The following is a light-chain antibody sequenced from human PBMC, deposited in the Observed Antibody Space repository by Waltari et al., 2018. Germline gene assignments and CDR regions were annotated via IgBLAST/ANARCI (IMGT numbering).Light chain of an antibody. CDR3: HSRDASGVGGS. CDR2: DKN. Sequence: SSELTQDPAVSVAMGQTVRITCQGDSLSRYYARWYQQRPGQAPILVMYDKNNRPSGVPDRFSGSNSHNTASLTITGAQAEDEASYYCHSRDASGVGGSFGGGTKLTVL. CDR1: SLSRYY. J-gene: IGLJ2*01. V-gene: IGLV3-19*01.